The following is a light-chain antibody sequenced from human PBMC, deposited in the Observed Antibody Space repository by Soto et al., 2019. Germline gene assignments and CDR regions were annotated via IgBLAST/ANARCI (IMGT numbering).Light chain of an antibody. V-gene: IGKV3-20*01. J-gene: IGKJ5*01. CDR2: GAA. CDR3: QQYDSTPTT. CDR1: QSDIITY. Sequence: LSQSPWTLATSFGSATQSDIITYLAWYQQKPGQAPRLLIYGAASRATGIPDRFSGSGSGTDFTLTISSLQPEDFVVYYCQQYDSTPTTFGQGTRLEIK.